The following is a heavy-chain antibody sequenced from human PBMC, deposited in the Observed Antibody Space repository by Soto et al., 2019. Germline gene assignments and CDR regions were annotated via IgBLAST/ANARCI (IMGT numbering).Heavy chain of an antibody. CDR1: GYTFTSYG. Sequence: GASVKVSCKASGYTFTSYGISWVRQAPGQGLEWMGGIIPIFGTANYAQKFQGRVTITADESTSTAYMELSSLRSEDTAVYYCAILDWNDELFDYWGQGTLVTVSS. J-gene: IGHJ4*02. V-gene: IGHV1-69*01. CDR2: IIPIFGTA. D-gene: IGHD1-1*01. CDR3: AILDWNDELFDY.